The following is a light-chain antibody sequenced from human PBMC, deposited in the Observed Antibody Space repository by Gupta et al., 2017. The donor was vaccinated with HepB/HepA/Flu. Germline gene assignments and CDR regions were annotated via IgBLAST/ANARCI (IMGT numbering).Light chain of an antibody. CDR3: QTWGTGIQGV. CDR2: LNSDGSH. V-gene: IGLV4-69*01. CDR1: RGHSSYA. J-gene: IGLJ2*01. Sequence: LVLTQSPSASASLGASVKITCKLSRGHSSYAIAWQQQQPEKGPRYLMKLNSDGSHSKGDGIPDRFSGSSSGAERYLTISSLQSEDEADYYCQTWGTGIQGVFGGGTKLTVL.